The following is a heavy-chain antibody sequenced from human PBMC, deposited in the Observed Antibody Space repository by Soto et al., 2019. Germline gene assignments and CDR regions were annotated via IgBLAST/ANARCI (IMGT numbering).Heavy chain of an antibody. J-gene: IGHJ4*02. Sequence: SETLSLTCTVSGGSISSGDYYWSWIRQPPGKGLEWIGDFYSSGSPHHNPSLKNRVSISEDRSKNEFSLKLSSVTAADTAIYYCAREFYYDSSGIGFDSWGQGTLVTVSS. CDR3: AREFYYDSSGIGFDS. D-gene: IGHD3-22*01. V-gene: IGHV4-61*08. CDR1: GGSISSGDYY. CDR2: FYSSGSP.